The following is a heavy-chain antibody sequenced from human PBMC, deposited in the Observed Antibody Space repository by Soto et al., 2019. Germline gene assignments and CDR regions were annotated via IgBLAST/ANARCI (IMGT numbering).Heavy chain of an antibody. V-gene: IGHV1-2*02. CDR2: INPNSGGT. CDR1: GYTFSDYY. J-gene: IGHJ4*02. CDR3: AREPATAKPEGVDF. D-gene: IGHD1-1*01. Sequence: WASVNVSCKSSGYTFSDYYMHWVRQAPGQGLEWMGWINPNSGGTKYAPKFQGGVTMTRDTPITTAYMELSRLRSGDTAVYYCAREPATAKPEGVDFWGQGTLVTVSS.